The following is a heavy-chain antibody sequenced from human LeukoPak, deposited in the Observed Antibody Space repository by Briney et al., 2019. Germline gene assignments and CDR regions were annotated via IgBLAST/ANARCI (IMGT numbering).Heavy chain of an antibody. D-gene: IGHD6-13*01. CDR3: ARVNSNSWYYFDY. CDR1: GGSISSYY. J-gene: IGHJ4*02. Sequence: PSETLSLTCTVSGGSISSYYWSWIRQPPGKGLEWIGNIYHSGSTYYNPSLESRVTISVDGSKNQFSLKLTSVTAADTAVYYCARVNSNSWYYFDYWGQGTLVTVSS. V-gene: IGHV4-59*12. CDR2: IYHSGST.